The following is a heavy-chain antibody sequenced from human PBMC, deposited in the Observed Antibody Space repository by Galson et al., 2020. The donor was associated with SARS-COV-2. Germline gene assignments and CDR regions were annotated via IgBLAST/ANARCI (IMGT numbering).Heavy chain of an antibody. CDR2: ISSNGGTS. D-gene: IGHD2-2*01. CDR3: LSYSSTRQTP. CDR1: GFIFSDYA. J-gene: IGHJ5*02. V-gene: IGHV3-64D*06. Sequence: GGSLRLSCSASGFIFSDYAMHWVRQAPGKGLEYVSAISSNGGTSFYADSVNGRFTMSRDNSRNMFYLQMTALRPEDTGFYYCLSYSSTRQTPWGQGTLVAVSS.